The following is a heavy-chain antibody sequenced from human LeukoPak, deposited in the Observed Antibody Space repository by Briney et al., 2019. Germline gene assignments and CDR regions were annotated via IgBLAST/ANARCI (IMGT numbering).Heavy chain of an antibody. CDR1: GGSISSSSYY. J-gene: IGHJ4*02. D-gene: IGHD3-10*01. Sequence: PSETLSLTCTVSGGSISSSSYYWGWIRQPPGKGLEWIGSIYYSGSTYYNPSLKSRVTISVDTSKNQFSLKLSSVTAADTAVYYCARAMVYYYGAGYFDYWGQGTLVTVSS. CDR2: IYYSGST. CDR3: ARAMVYYYGAGYFDY. V-gene: IGHV4-39*01.